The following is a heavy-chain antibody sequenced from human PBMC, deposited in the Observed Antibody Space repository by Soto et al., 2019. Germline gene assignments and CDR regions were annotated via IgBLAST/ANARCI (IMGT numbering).Heavy chain of an antibody. J-gene: IGHJ4*02. CDR3: ARGALWFGDPRGDFDY. CDR2: IYYSGST. D-gene: IGHD3-10*01. CDR1: GGSISSYY. Sequence: SETLSLTCTFSGGSISSYYWSLIRQPPGKGLEWIGYIYYSGSTNYNPSLKSRVTISVDTSKNQFSLKLSSVTAADTAVYYCARGALWFGDPRGDFDYWGQGTLVTVSS. V-gene: IGHV4-59*01.